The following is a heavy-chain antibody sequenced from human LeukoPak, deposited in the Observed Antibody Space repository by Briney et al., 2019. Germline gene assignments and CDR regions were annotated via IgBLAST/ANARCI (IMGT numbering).Heavy chain of an antibody. D-gene: IGHD1-26*01. V-gene: IGHV4-39*01. CDR2: IYYSGST. CDR1: GGSISSSSNY. Sequence: SETLSLTCTVSGGSISSSSNYWGWIRQPPGKGLEWIGSIYYSGSTYYNPSLKSRVTISVDTSKNQFSLKLSSVTAADTAVYYCASPSGGSHRVDYWGQGTLVTVSS. CDR3: ASPSGGSHRVDY. J-gene: IGHJ4*02.